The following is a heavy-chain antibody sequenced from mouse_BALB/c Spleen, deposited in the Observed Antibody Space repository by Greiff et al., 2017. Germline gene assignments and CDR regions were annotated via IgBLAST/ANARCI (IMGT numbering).Heavy chain of an antibody. V-gene: IGHV5-9-4*01. CDR1: GFTFSSYA. Sequence: EVQGVESGGGLVKPGGSLKLSCAASGFTFSSYAMSWVRQSPEKRLEWVAEISSGGSYTYYPDTVTGRFTISRDNAKNTLYLEMSSLRSEDTAMYYCARDRDYDEAWFAYWGQGTLVTVSA. J-gene: IGHJ3*01. CDR3: ARDRDYDEAWFAY. CDR2: ISSGGSYT. D-gene: IGHD2-4*01.